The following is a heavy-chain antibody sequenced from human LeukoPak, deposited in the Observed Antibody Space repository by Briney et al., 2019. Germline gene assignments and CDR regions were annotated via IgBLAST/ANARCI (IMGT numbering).Heavy chain of an antibody. J-gene: IGHJ4*02. D-gene: IGHD6-19*01. CDR1: GFTVSSNY. Sequence: PGGSLRLSCAASGFTVSSNYMSWVRQAPGKGLEWVSVIYSGGSTYYADSVKGRFTISRDNSKNTLYLQMNSLRAEDTAVYYCARGRYSSGWYAVLDYWGQGTLVTVPS. CDR3: ARGRYSSGWYAVLDY. CDR2: IYSGGST. V-gene: IGHV3-53*01.